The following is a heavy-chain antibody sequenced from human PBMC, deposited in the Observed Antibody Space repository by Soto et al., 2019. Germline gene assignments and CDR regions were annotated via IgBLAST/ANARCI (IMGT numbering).Heavy chain of an antibody. CDR3: AKERCWSTSCYQSPEFDY. CDR2: MSYDGRNK. CDR1: GFTFSSFG. D-gene: IGHD2-2*01. V-gene: IGHV3-30*18. J-gene: IGHJ4*02. Sequence: QVQLVESGGGVVQPGRSLRLSCVGSGFTFSSFGMHWVRLAPGKGLQWVAAMSYDGRNKYYADSVKGRFTISRDDSKNTLYLQMNSLRPDDTAVYYCAKERCWSTSCYQSPEFDYWGQGTLVTVSS.